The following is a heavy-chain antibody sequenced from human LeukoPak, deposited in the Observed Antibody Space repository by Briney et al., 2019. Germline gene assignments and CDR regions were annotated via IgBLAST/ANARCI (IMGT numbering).Heavy chain of an antibody. J-gene: IGHJ4*02. V-gene: IGHV1-2*02. Sequence: GASVNVSCKASGYTFTGYYMHWVRQATGQGLEWMGWINPDNGGTNYAQKFQGRVTMTRDMSISTAYMELSRLRSDDTAVYYCARDPSNSGYDYLYYFDYWGQGTLVTVSS. CDR1: GYTFTGYY. CDR2: INPDNGGT. CDR3: ARDPSNSGYDYLYYFDY. D-gene: IGHD5-12*01.